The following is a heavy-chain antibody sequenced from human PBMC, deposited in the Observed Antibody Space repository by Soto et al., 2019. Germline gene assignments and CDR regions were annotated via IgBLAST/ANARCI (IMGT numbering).Heavy chain of an antibody. Sequence: EVQLLDSGGGLVQPGGSLRLSCAASGFTFSSSAMSWVRQAPGKGLERVSAVSGGGGTTYYADSVRGRFTISRDNSKNTLYLQMNSLRAEDTAIYFCARCTVDTIVTSGWCHYLDPWGQGTLVTVSS. D-gene: IGHD6-19*01. V-gene: IGHV3-23*01. J-gene: IGHJ5*02. CDR3: ARCTVDTIVTSGWCHYLDP. CDR1: GFTFSSSA. CDR2: VSGGGGTT.